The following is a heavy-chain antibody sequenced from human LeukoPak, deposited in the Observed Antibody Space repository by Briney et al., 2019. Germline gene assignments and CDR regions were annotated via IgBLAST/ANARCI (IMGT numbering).Heavy chain of an antibody. CDR3: ARDLFSRFDP. V-gene: IGHV1-2*02. Sequence: ASVKVPCKVSGYTLTELSMHWVRQAPGQGLEWMGWINPNSGGTNYAQKFQGRVTMTRDTSISTAYMELSRLRSDDTAVYYCARDLFSRFDPWGQGTLVTVSS. CDR2: INPNSGGT. CDR1: GYTLTELS. J-gene: IGHJ5*02.